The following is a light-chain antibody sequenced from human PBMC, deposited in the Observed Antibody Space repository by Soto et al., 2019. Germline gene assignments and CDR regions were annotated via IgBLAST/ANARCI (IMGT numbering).Light chain of an antibody. CDR3: QQYTTWPLT. CDR1: QTVSSN. Sequence: EIVMTQSPATLSVSPGERATLSCRASQTVSSNLAWYQQKPGQAPRLLIYGASTRATGVPARFSGSGSGTEFTVTISSLQSEDLAVYYCQQYTTWPLTFGGGTKVESK. J-gene: IGKJ4*01. CDR2: GAS. V-gene: IGKV3-15*01.